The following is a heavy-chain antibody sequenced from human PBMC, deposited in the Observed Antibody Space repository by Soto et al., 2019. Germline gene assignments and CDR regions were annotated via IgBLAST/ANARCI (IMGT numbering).Heavy chain of an antibody. CDR3: TTASLGITGTRARGYGMDV. V-gene: IGHV3-15*07. CDR1: GFTFRNAW. J-gene: IGHJ6*02. D-gene: IGHD1-7*01. Sequence: EVQLVESGGGLVKPGGSLRLSCAASGFTFRNAWTNWVRQAPGKGLEWVGRIKGKTDGGTTDYAAPVKGRFTISRDDSNYALYLQMNSLKTEDTDVYYCTTASLGITGTRARGYGMDVWGQGTTVTVSS. CDR2: IKGKTDGGTT.